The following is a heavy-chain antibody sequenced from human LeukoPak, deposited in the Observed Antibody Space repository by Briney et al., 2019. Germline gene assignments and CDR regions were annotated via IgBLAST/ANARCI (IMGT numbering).Heavy chain of an antibody. J-gene: IGHJ4*02. CDR3: ARARITMIVVVDPYFDY. D-gene: IGHD3-22*01. Sequence: KPSETLSLTCTVSGGSISSGDYYWSWIRQPPGKGLEWIGYIYYSGSTYYNPSLKSRVTISVDTSKNQFSLKLSSVTAADTAVYYCARARITMIVVVDPYFDYWGQGTLVTVSS. V-gene: IGHV4-30-4*08. CDR2: IYYSGST. CDR1: GGSISSGDYY.